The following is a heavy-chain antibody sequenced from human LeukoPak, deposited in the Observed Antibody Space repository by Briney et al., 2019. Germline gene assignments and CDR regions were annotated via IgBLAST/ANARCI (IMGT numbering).Heavy chain of an antibody. D-gene: IGHD6-19*01. Sequence: GGSLRLSCAASGFTFSSYWMSWVRQAPGKGLEWVANIKQDGSEKYYVDSVKGRFTISRDNAKNSLYLQLNSLRAEDTAVYYCARSPYTSGWYGFGYWGQGTLVTVSS. CDR1: GFTFSSYW. CDR3: ARSPYTSGWYGFGY. CDR2: IKQDGSEK. J-gene: IGHJ4*02. V-gene: IGHV3-7*01.